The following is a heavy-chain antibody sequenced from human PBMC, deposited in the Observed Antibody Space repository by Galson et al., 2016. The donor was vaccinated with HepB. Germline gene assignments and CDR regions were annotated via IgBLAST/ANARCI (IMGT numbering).Heavy chain of an antibody. J-gene: IGHJ4*02. CDR3: AKGWSGPDS. D-gene: IGHD3-3*01. Sequence: SLRLSCAASGFTFSTSAMSWVRQAPGQGLEWVSAISSTSHSTYYADSVKGRFTISRDNAKNTLFLQMDSLKIDATSVYYCAKGWSGPDSWGQGTLVTVSS. CDR1: GFTFSTSA. CDR2: ISSTSHST. V-gene: IGHV3-23*01.